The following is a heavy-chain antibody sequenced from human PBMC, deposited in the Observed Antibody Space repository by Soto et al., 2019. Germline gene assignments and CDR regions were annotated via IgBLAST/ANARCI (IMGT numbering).Heavy chain of an antibody. V-gene: IGHV2-5*02. CDR2: IYWDDDK. CDR1: GFSLSTSGVG. CDR3: THRRPWTSNWNSGWFDP. D-gene: IGHD1-20*01. J-gene: IGHJ5*02. Sequence: QITLKESGPTLVKPTQTLTLTCSFSGFSLSTSGVGVGWIRQPPGKALEWLALIYWDDDKRYSPSLKSRLTITKDPTKNHVVLIMTNMDPVDTATYYCTHRRPWTSNWNSGWFDPWGQGTLVTVSS.